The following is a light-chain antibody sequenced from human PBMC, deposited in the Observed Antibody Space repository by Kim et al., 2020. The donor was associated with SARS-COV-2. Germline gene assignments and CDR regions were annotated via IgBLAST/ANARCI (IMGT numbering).Light chain of an antibody. V-gene: IGKV1-5*03. Sequence: DIQMTQYPSTLSASIGDRVTITCRASQSIGQWLAWYQQKPGKAPYLLIYKASNLETGVPSRFSGSGSGTDFTLTISSLQPGDFATYYCQQYITALYTFGQGTKLEI. J-gene: IGKJ2*01. CDR2: KAS. CDR3: QQYITALYT. CDR1: QSIGQW.